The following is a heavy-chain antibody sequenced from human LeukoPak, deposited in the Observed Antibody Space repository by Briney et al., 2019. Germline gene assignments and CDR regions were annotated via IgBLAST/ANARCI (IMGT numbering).Heavy chain of an antibody. D-gene: IGHD5-12*01. V-gene: IGHV3-21*06. J-gene: IGHJ4*02. CDR1: GFTFSSYT. CDR2: ISSRSSYI. Sequence: GGSLRLSCAASGFTFSSYTMNWVRQAPGKGLEWVSSISSRSSYIYYADSVKGRFTISRDNAKDSLYLQMNSLRAEDTAVYYCARDPFSGYDKRVYYFDYWGQGTLVTVSS. CDR3: ARDPFSGYDKRVYYFDY.